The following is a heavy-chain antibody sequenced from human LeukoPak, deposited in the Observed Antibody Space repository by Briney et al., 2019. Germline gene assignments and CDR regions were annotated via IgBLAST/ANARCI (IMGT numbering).Heavy chain of an antibody. CDR2: IRYDGSNK. Sequence: PGGSLRLSCSASGFTFSNYCMHWVRQAPGKGLEWVAFIRYDGSNKYYADSVKGRFTISRDNSKNTLYLQMNSLRAEDTAVYYCAKDWQQLVRGYFQHWGQGTLVTVSS. CDR3: AKDWQQLVRGYFQH. D-gene: IGHD6-6*01. CDR1: GFTFSNYC. J-gene: IGHJ1*01. V-gene: IGHV3-30*02.